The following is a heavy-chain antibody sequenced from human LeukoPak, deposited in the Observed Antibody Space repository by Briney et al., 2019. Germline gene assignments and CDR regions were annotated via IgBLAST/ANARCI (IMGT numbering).Heavy chain of an antibody. CDR2: ITSGGDYI. D-gene: IGHD3-9*01. J-gene: IGHJ4*02. CDR3: ARGHYDVLAASYKWTPDY. V-gene: IGHV3-21*01. CDR1: GFTFNTFN. Sequence: GGSLRLSCAASGFTFNTFNMNWVRQAPGKGLEWVSSITSGGDYIYYADSVKGRFTTSRDNAKNSLSLQLNSLRVEDRAVYYCARGHYDVLAASYKWTPDYWGQGTLVTVSS.